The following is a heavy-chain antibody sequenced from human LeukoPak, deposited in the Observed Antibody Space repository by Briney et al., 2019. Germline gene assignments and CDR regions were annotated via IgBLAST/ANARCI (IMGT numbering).Heavy chain of an antibody. CDR2: IYHSGHT. V-gene: IGHV4-59*08. CDR3: ARHPFQYPFDH. J-gene: IGHJ5*02. Sequence: PSETLSLTCTVSGASVSSDYWSWIRQSPGKGLEWIGYIYHSGHTMSNPSLKSRVSLSLDTSNNQFSLKLSSVTAAGTAVYYCARHPFQYPFDHWGQGTVVSVSS. CDR1: GASVSSDY. D-gene: IGHD2/OR15-2a*01.